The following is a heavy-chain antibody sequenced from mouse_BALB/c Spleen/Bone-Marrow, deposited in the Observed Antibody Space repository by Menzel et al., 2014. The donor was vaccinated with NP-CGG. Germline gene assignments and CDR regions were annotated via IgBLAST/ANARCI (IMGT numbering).Heavy chain of an antibody. CDR3: ASYRLRTYFDY. Sequence: VQLKESGAELVKPGASVRLSCTASGFNIKDTYIHWVKQRPEQGLEWIGRIDPANGNTKYDPKFQGKATITADTSSNTAYLQLSSLTSEDTAVYYCASYRLRTYFDYWGRGTTLTVSS. CDR2: IDPANGNT. J-gene: IGHJ2*01. CDR1: GFNIKDTY. V-gene: IGHV14-3*02. D-gene: IGHD2-14*01.